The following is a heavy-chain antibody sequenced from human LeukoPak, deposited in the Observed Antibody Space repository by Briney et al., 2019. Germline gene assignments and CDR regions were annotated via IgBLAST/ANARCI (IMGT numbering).Heavy chain of an antibody. D-gene: IGHD1-26*01. CDR1: GGSISSYY. CDR2: IYYSGST. CDR3: AREVLVGATARFDY. V-gene: IGHV4-59*01. Sequence: SETLSLICPVSGGSISSYYWSWIRQPPGKGLEWIGYIYYSGSTNYNPSLKSRVTISVDTSKNQFSLKLSSVTAADTAVYYCAREVLVGATARFDYWGQGTLVTVSS. J-gene: IGHJ4*02.